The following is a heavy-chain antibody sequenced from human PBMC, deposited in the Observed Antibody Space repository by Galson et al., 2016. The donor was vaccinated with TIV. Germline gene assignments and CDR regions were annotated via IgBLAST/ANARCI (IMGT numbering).Heavy chain of an antibody. V-gene: IGHV3-23*01. CDR2: ISGSGIST. CDR1: GFTFSSYV. CDR3: AKDYVRVIPGTGTFDI. D-gene: IGHD3-10*02. J-gene: IGHJ3*02. Sequence: SLRLSCAASGFTFSSYVMTWVRQAPGKGLEWVSSISGSGISTYYAESVKGRFTISRDNSKNTPFLQMNSLRVEDTAVYYCAKDYVRVIPGTGTFDIWGQGIMVTVSS.